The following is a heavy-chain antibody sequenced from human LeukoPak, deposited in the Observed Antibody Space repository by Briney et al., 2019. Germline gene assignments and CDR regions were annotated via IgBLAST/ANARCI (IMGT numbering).Heavy chain of an antibody. CDR2: ISWNSGSI. J-gene: IGHJ6*02. V-gene: IGHV3-9*01. CDR3: AKDRVGYHYGMNV. CDR1: GFTFDDYA. Sequence: PGRSLRLSCAASGFTFDDYAMHWVRQAPGKGREWVSGISWNSGSIGYADSVKGRFTISRDNAKNSLYLQMNSLRAEDTALYYCAKDRVGYHYGMNVWGQGTTVTVSS.